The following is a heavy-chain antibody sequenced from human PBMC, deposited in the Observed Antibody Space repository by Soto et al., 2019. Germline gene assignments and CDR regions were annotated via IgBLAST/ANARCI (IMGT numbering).Heavy chain of an antibody. Sequence: GESLKISCKGSGYTFTNYWIGWVRQMPGKGLEWMGIIYPGDSDTKYNPSFQGQATISADKSITTTYLRWTSLKASDTAIYYCAASIFYYGMDVWGQGTTVTVSS. V-gene: IGHV5-51*01. CDR2: IYPGDSDT. J-gene: IGHJ6*02. CDR3: AASIFYYGMDV. CDR1: GYTFTNYW.